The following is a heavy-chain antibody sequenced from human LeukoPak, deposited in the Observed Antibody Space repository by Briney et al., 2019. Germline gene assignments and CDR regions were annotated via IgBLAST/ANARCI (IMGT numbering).Heavy chain of an antibody. CDR2: ISAASNYI. CDR3: ARERLPDDY. V-gene: IGHV3-21*01. J-gene: IGHJ4*02. CDR1: GFSFSTYS. Sequence: GGSLRLSCAASGFSFSTYSMNWVRQAPGKGLEWVSSISAASNYIYYADSVKGRFTISRDNAKNSLYLQMNSLRAEDTAVYYCARERLPDDYWGQGTLVTVSS. D-gene: IGHD4-11*01.